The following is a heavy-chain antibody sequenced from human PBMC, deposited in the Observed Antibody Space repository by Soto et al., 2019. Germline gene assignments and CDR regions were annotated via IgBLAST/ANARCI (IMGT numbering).Heavy chain of an antibody. CDR2: ISYDGSNE. Sequence: PGGSLRLSCAAPGFTFSSYAMHWVRQAPGKGLEWVAVISYDGSNEYYADSVKGRFTISRDNSKNTLYLQVNSLRAEDTAIYYCTRETMTIRLYFDYWGQGALVTVSS. V-gene: IGHV3-30-3*01. CDR3: TRETMTIRLYFDY. CDR1: GFTFSSYA. J-gene: IGHJ4*02. D-gene: IGHD6-19*01.